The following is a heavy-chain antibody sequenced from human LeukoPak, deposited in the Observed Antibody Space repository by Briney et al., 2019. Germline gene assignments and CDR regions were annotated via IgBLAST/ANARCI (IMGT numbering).Heavy chain of an antibody. Sequence: PSETLSLTCAVSGASISTGAYSWNWIRQPPGKGLEWMGYIYYSGSTSYNPSLKNRVTISVDTSKNQFSLKLSPVTAADTAVYYCARGALGGYWGQGTLVTVSS. CDR3: ARGALGGY. CDR1: GASISTGAYS. CDR2: IYYSGST. V-gene: IGHV4-30-4*07. J-gene: IGHJ4*02. D-gene: IGHD2-15*01.